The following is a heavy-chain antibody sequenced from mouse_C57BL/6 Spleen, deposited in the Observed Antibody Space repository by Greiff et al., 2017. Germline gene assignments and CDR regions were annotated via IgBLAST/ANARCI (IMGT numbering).Heavy chain of an antibody. Sequence: QVQLQQSGAELVRPGTSVKMSCKASGYTFTNYWIGWAKQRPGHGLEWIGDIYPGGGYTNYNEKFKGKATLTADKSSSTAYMQFSSLTSEDSAIYYCARRLYGSSYDWYFDVWGTGTTVTVAS. D-gene: IGHD1-1*01. CDR1: GYTFTNYW. CDR2: IYPGGGYT. V-gene: IGHV1-63*01. CDR3: ARRLYGSSYDWYFDV. J-gene: IGHJ1*03.